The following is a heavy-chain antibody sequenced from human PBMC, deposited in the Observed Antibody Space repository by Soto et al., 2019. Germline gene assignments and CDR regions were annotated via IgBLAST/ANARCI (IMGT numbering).Heavy chain of an antibody. Sequence: RGSLILSCASSVFTFSSYEMNWVRQAPGKGLDPLSYISSSGSTIYYADSVKGRFTISRDNAKNSLYLQMNSLRAEDTAVYYCARDIVVVVAATPKPYYYYYGMDVWGQGTTVTVSS. CDR1: VFTFSSYE. J-gene: IGHJ6*01. CDR3: ARDIVVVVAATPKPYYYYYGMDV. D-gene: IGHD2-15*01. CDR2: ISSSGSTI. V-gene: IGHV3-48*03.